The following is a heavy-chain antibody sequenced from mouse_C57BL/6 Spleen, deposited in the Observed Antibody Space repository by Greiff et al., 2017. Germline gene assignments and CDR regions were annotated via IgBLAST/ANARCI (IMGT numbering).Heavy chain of an antibody. J-gene: IGHJ4*01. D-gene: IGHD1-1*01. Sequence: EVQGVESGGGLVKPGGSLKLSCAASGFTFSDYGMHWVRQAPEKGLEWVAYISSGSSTIYYADTEQGRITISRDNAKNTLFLQMTSLRSEDTAMYYCAVYGSPYAMYYWGQGTSVTVSS. V-gene: IGHV5-17*01. CDR2: ISSGSSTI. CDR3: AVYGSPYAMYY. CDR1: GFTFSDYG.